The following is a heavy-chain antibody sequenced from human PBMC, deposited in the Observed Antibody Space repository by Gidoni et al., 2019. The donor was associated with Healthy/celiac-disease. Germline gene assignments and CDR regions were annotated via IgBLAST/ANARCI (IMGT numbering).Heavy chain of an antibody. D-gene: IGHD4-17*01. CDR1: GFTFSSYA. Sequence: EVQLLESGGGLVQPGGSLRLSCAASGFTFSSYAMSWVRQAPGKGLEWVSAISGSGGSTYYADSVKGRFTISRDNSKNTLYLQMNSLRAEDTAVYYCAKGNTVTPNYYYGMDVWGQGTTVTVSS. CDR3: AKGNTVTPNYYYGMDV. CDR2: ISGSGGST. J-gene: IGHJ6*02. V-gene: IGHV3-23*01.